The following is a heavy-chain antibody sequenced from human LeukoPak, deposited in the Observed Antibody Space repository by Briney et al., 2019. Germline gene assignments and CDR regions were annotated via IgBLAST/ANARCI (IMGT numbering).Heavy chain of an antibody. CDR2: ISCRGGST. D-gene: IGHD2-21*01. CDR1: VFTFSSYA. Sequence: PGGSLRLSCAASVFTFSSYAMSWVRQAPGKGLEWVSAISCRGGSTYYADSVKGRFTIYRDNSKNTLYLQMTSMRAEDTAVYYCAKLGDWNYYYYMDVWGKGTTVTVSS. CDR3: AKLGDWNYYYYMDV. J-gene: IGHJ6*03. V-gene: IGHV3-23*01.